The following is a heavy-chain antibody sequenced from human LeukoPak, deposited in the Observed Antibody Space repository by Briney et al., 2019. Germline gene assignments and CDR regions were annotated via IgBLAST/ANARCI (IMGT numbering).Heavy chain of an antibody. V-gene: IGHV3-23*01. D-gene: IGHD2-15*01. Sequence: GALRLSCAASGFTFSSYAMSWVRQAPGKGLEWVSAISGSGGSTYYADSVKGRFTISRDNSKNTLYLQMNSLRAEDTAVYYCAKLEDIVVVVAATGSGHAFDIWGQGTMVTVSS. CDR1: GFTFSSYA. J-gene: IGHJ3*02. CDR2: ISGSGGST. CDR3: AKLEDIVVVVAATGSGHAFDI.